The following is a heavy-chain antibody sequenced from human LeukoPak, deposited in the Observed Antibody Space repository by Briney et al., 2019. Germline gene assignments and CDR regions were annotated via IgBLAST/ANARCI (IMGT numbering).Heavy chain of an antibody. D-gene: IGHD6-13*01. CDR2: ISSSGTTI. J-gene: IGHJ4*02. Sequence: GGSLRLSCEASGFTFSKYAMSWVRQSPGKGLEWISYISSSGTTIYYADSVKGRFTISRDNAKNSLYLQMNSLRAEDTAVYYCATWYAADHWGQGTLVTVSS. CDR3: ATWYAADH. V-gene: IGHV3-48*03. CDR1: GFTFSKYA.